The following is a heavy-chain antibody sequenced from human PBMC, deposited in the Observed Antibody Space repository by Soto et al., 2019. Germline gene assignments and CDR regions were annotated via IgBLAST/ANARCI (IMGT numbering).Heavy chain of an antibody. Sequence: ASETLSLTCTVSGGSISSSSYYWGWIRQPPGKGLEWIGSIYYSGSTYYNPSLKSRVTISVDTSKNQFSLKLSSVTAADTAVYYCARTPNDSSGYYFNNWFDPWGQGTLVTVSS. CDR1: GGSISSSSYY. CDR2: IYYSGST. CDR3: ARTPNDSSGYYFNNWFDP. J-gene: IGHJ5*02. V-gene: IGHV4-39*01. D-gene: IGHD3-22*01.